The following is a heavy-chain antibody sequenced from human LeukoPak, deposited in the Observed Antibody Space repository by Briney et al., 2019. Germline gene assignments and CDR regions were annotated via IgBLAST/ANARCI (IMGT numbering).Heavy chain of an antibody. CDR2: FDPEEAKM. V-gene: IGHV1-24*01. CDR3: TTRSGDFWSGFVN. D-gene: IGHD3-3*01. J-gene: IGHJ4*02. CDR1: GNSLSELS. Sequence: ASVTVSCKVSGNSLSELSIQWVRQASGKGLECVGGFDPEEAKMVYAQNFQGRVTMTEDTSTQTAYMELSGLTSGDTAVYYCTTRSGDFWSGFVNWGQGTLVTVSS.